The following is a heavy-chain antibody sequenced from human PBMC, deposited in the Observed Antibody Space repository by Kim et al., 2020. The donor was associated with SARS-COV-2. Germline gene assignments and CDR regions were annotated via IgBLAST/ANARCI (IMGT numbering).Heavy chain of an antibody. Sequence: GGSLRLSCAASGFTFSSYAMHWVRQAPGKGLEWVAVISYDGSNKYYADSVKGRFTISRDNSKNTLYLQMNSLRAEDTAVYYCARDLGGQLVFGQRRSYYYYGMDVWGQGTTVTVSS. CDR2: ISYDGSNK. D-gene: IGHD6-6*01. J-gene: IGHJ6*02. CDR1: GFTFSSYA. V-gene: IGHV3-30*04. CDR3: ARDLGGQLVFGQRRSYYYYGMDV.